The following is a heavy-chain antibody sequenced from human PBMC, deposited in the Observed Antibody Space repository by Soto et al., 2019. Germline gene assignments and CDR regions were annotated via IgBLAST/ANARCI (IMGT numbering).Heavy chain of an antibody. CDR1: GFTFSSYA. CDR2: ISYDGSNK. D-gene: IGHD6-6*01. CDR3: ARGRGIAARPQSPHPSYYYGMDV. J-gene: IGHJ6*02. Sequence: GGSLRLSCAASGFTFSSYAMHWVRQAPGKGLEWVAVISYDGSNKYYADSVKGRFTISRDNSKNTLYLQMNSLRAEDTAVYYCARGRGIAARPQSPHPSYYYGMDVWGQGTTVTVSS. V-gene: IGHV3-30-3*01.